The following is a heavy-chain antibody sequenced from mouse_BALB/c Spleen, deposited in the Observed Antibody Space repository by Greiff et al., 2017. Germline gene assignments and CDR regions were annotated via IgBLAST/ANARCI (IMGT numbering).Heavy chain of an antibody. Sequence: EVQRVESGPGLVKPSQSLSLTCSVTGYSITSGYYWNWIRQFPGNQLEWMGYISYDGSNNYNPSLKNRISITRDTSKNQFFLKLNSVTTEDTATYYCARGPLPYWYFDVWGAGTTVTVSS. CDR2: ISYDGSN. D-gene: IGHD2-10*01. J-gene: IGHJ1*01. CDR1: GYSITSGYY. CDR3: ARGPLPYWYFDV. V-gene: IGHV3-6*02.